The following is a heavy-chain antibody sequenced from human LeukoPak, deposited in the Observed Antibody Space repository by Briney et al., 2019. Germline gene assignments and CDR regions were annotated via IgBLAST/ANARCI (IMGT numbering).Heavy chain of an antibody. V-gene: IGHV3-30*02. Sequence: PGGSLRLSCAASGFTFSSYGMHWVRQAPGKGLEWVAFIRYDGSNKYYADSVKGRFTISRDNSKNTLYLQMNSLRAEDTAVYHCAKDLTIVVVPAAEKALDYWGQGTLVTVSS. D-gene: IGHD2-2*01. CDR3: AKDLTIVVVPAAEKALDY. CDR2: IRYDGSNK. J-gene: IGHJ4*02. CDR1: GFTFSSYG.